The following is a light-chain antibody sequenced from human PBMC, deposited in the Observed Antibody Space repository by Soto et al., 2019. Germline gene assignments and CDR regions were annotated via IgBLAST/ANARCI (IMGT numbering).Light chain of an antibody. J-gene: IGLJ2*01. Sequence: QSVLTQPASVSGSPGQSITISCSGTSSDVGSHNLVSWYQQHPGKAPKFMIYDVNKRPSGVSNRFSGSKSGNTASLTISGLQVEDEADYYCCSYAGSSTVVFGGGTKLTVL. CDR1: SSDVGSHNL. CDR3: CSYAGSSTVV. CDR2: DVN. V-gene: IGLV2-23*02.